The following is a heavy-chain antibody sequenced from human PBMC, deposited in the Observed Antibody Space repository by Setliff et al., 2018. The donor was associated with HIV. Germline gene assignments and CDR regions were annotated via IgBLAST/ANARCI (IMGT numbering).Heavy chain of an antibody. D-gene: IGHD6-6*01. V-gene: IGHV4-34*01. CDR1: GGSFSGFY. J-gene: IGHJ4*02. CDR3: ARGRHYSSSAPFAIDF. CDR2: ISHSGST. Sequence: SETLSLTCAVYGGSFSGFYWSWFRQPPGKRLNWIGEISHSGSTNYNPSLKSRVTISVDTSKNQFSVKLSSVTAADTAVYYCARGRHYSSSAPFAIDFWGQGMLVTAPQ.